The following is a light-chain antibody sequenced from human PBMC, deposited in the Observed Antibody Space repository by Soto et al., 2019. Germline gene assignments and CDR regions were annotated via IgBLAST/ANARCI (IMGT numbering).Light chain of an antibody. V-gene: IGLV7-46*01. Sequence: QAVVTQEPSLTVSPGGTVTLTCGSSTGDVTSGQYPYWFQQKPGQAPRTLIFDTSNKYSWTPARFSGSLLGGKAALTLSGAQPEDEADYYCLLSYGDTRPEVFGGGTKLTVL. J-gene: IGLJ2*01. CDR1: TGDVTSGQY. CDR3: LLSYGDTRPEV. CDR2: DTS.